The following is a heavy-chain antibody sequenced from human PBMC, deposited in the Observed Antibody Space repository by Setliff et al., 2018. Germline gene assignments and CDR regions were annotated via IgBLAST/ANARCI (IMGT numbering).Heavy chain of an antibody. CDR2: INHSGST. V-gene: IGHV4-34*01. D-gene: IGHD5-18*01. CDR3: ARGRIQLWKYYFDY. J-gene: IGHJ4*02. CDR1: GGSFSGYY. Sequence: SETLSLTCAVYGGSFSGYYWSWLRQPPGKGLEWIGEINHSGSTNYNPSLKSRVTISVDTSKNQFSLKLSSVTAADTAVYYCARGRIQLWKYYFDYWGQGTLVTVSS.